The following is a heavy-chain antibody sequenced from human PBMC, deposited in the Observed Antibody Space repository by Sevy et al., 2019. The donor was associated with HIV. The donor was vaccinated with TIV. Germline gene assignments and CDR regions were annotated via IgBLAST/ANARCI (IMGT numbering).Heavy chain of an antibody. D-gene: IGHD1-26*01. Sequence: GESLKISCAASGFTFSSYGMHWARQAPGKGLEWLGTIWNDGTTRYYADSVKGRFAISRDNSKNTMYLQMNSLRAEDTAVYSCARDSGSNWYFDLWGRGTLVTVSS. CDR3: ARDSGSNWYFDL. CDR2: IWNDGTTR. J-gene: IGHJ2*01. V-gene: IGHV3-33*01. CDR1: GFTFSSYG.